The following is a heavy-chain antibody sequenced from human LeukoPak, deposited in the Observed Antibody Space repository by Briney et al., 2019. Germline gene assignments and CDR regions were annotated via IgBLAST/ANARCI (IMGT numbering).Heavy chain of an antibody. J-gene: IGHJ3*02. CDR2: TSGSGVST. V-gene: IGHV3-23*01. CDR1: GFTFTTYA. D-gene: IGHD3-10*01. CDR3: AKDLGFGGPHDAFDI. Sequence: GGSLRLSCAASGFTFTTYAMSWVRQAPGKGLEWVSATSGSGVSTYYADSVKGRFAISRDNSKNTLYLQMNSLRADDTALYYCAKDLGFGGPHDAFDIWGQGTMVTVSS.